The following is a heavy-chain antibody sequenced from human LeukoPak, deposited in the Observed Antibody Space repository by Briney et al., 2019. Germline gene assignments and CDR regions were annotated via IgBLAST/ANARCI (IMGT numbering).Heavy chain of an antibody. V-gene: IGHV3-21*01. CDR1: GFTFSSYS. J-gene: IGHJ4*02. Sequence: GGSLRLSCAASGFTFSSYSMNWVRQAPGKGLEWVSSISSSSYIYYADSVKGRFTISRDNAKNSLYLQMNSLRAEDTAVYYCARDPFIVVVPAARYYFDYWGQGTLVTVSS. CDR2: ISSSSYI. D-gene: IGHD2-2*01. CDR3: ARDPFIVVVPAARYYFDY.